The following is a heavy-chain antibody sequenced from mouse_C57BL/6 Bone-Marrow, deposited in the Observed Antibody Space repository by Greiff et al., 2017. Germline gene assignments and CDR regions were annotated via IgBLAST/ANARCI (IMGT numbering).Heavy chain of an antibody. CDR3: ARPPSGNYGWYFDV. J-gene: IGHJ1*03. CDR2: IDPSDSYT. Sequence: QVQLQQPGAELVMPGASVKLSCKASGYTFTSYWMHWVKQRPGQGLEWIGEIDPSDSYTNYNQKFKGMSTLTVDKSSSTAYMQLSSLTSEDSAVYYCARPPSGNYGWYFDVWGTGTTVTVSS. V-gene: IGHV1-69*01. D-gene: IGHD2-1*01. CDR1: GYTFTSYW.